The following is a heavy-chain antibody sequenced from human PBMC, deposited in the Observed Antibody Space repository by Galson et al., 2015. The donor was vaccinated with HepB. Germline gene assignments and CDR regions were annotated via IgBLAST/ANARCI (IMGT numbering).Heavy chain of an antibody. CDR2: ITGGDGAT. V-gene: IGHV3-23*01. D-gene: IGHD2-2*01. CDR1: GFSFTPYT. J-gene: IGHJ4*02. CDR3: AKYPLSSRRGVFDL. Sequence: SLRLSCAGSGFSFTPYTLSWVRQAPGKGLEWVSSITGGDGATYYADSVKGRFTISRDNSKNTLYLQMDGLRAEDTAVFFCAKYPLSSRRGVFDLWGQGTLVTVSS.